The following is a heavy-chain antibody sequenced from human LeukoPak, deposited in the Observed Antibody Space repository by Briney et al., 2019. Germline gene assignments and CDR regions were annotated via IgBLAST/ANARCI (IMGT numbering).Heavy chain of an antibody. CDR2: MNPNSGNT. CDR1: GYTFTSYD. V-gene: IGHV1-8*02. D-gene: IGHD1-1*01. J-gene: IGHJ4*02. CDR3: ARRYLYYFDY. Sequence: ASAKVSCKASGYTFTSYDINWVRQATGQGLEWMGWMNPNSGNTGYAQKFQGRVTMTRDMSTSTVYMELSSLRSEDTAVYYCARRYLYYFDYWGQGTLVTVSS.